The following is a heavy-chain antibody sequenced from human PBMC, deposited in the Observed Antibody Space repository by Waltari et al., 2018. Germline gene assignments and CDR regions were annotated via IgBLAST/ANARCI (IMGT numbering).Heavy chain of an antibody. D-gene: IGHD3-10*01. CDR3: ARVNRESLIRGATIDS. CDR2: INVSGGNK. CDR1: GFNFRNYA. Sequence: EVQLLESGGAFVRPGGSLRLSCAASGFNFRNYAMTWVRQAPGKELEWVASINVSGGNKVYADSVKGRSNIARDNSKNTLSIQLDSLRLDDTAVYFCARVNRESLIRGATIDSWGQGTRVTVSS. V-gene: IGHV3-23*01. J-gene: IGHJ4*02.